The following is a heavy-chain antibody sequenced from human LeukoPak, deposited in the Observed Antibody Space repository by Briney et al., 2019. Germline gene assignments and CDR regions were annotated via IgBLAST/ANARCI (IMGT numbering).Heavy chain of an antibody. V-gene: IGHV1-46*01. D-gene: IGHD1-26*01. CDR2: INPSGGST. CDR1: GYTFTSYY. Sequence: GASVKVSCKASGYTFTSYYMHWVRQAPGQGLEWMGIINPSGGSTSYAQKFQGRVTMTRDMSTSTVYMELRSLRSDDTAVYYCASEIIGGYSGSYPGAFDIWGQGTMVTVSS. J-gene: IGHJ3*02. CDR3: ASEIIGGYSGSYPGAFDI.